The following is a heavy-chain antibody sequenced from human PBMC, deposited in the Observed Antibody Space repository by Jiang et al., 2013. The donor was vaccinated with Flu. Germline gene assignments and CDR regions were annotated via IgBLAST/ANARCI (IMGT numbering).Heavy chain of an antibody. J-gene: IGHJ6*02. Sequence: RLSCAASGFTFSSYGMHWVRQAPGKGLEWVAVISYDGSNKYYADSVKGRFTISRDNSKNTLYLQMNSLRAEDTAVYYCAKDGGVGDSSSWYGEYYYYGMDVWGQGTTVTVSS. CDR3: AKDGGVGDSSSWYGEYYYYGMDV. V-gene: IGHV3-30*18. CDR1: GFTFSSYG. CDR2: ISYDGSNK. D-gene: IGHD6-13*01.